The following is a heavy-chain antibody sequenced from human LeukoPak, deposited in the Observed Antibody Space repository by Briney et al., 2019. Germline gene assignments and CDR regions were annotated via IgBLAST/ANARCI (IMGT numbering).Heavy chain of an antibody. CDR3: ARAGILYANWFDP. Sequence: PSETLSLTCTVSGGSISSYYWSWIRQPPGKGLEWMGYIYYSGSTNYNPSLKSRVTISVDTSKNQFSLKLSSVTAADTAVYYCARAGILYANWFDPWGQGTLVTVSS. CDR2: IYYSGST. J-gene: IGHJ5*02. V-gene: IGHV4-59*01. CDR1: GGSISSYY. D-gene: IGHD2-15*01.